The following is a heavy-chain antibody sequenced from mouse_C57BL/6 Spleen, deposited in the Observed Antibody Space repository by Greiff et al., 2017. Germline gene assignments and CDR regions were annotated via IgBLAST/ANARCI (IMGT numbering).Heavy chain of an antibody. CDR1: GFNIKDYY. D-gene: IGHD2-12*01. Sequence: EVQLQQSGAGLVKPGASVKLSCTASGFNIKDYYMHWVKQRTEQGLEWIGRIVPEDGETKYAPTFQGKATITPDTSSNTSYLQLSILTSEDAAVYYSAHYSNDVGGYYAMDYWGQGTSVTVSS. J-gene: IGHJ4*01. CDR3: AHYSNDVGGYYAMDY. V-gene: IGHV14-2*01. CDR2: IVPEDGET.